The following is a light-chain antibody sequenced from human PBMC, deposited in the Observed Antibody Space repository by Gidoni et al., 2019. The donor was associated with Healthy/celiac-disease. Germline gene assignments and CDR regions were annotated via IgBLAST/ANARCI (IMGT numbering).Light chain of an antibody. J-gene: IGLJ2*01. CDR1: SSNIGAGYD. CDR3: QSYDSSLSGYVV. Sequence: QSVLTQPPSVSGASGQRVTISCTGSSSNIGAGYDVHWYQQLPGTAPKLLIYRNSNRPSGVPDRFSGSKSGTSASLAITGLQAEDEADYYCQSYDSSLSGYVVFGGGTKLTVL. CDR2: RNS. V-gene: IGLV1-40*01.